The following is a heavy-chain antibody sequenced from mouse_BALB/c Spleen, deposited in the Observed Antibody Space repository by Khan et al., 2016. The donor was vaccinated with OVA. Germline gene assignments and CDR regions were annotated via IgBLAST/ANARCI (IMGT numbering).Heavy chain of an antibody. CDR1: GYTFINYW. Sequence: VQLQESGAELAKPGASVKMSCKASGYTFINYWILWVKQRPGQGLEWIVYINPSTGYTEYNQNFKAKATLTADKSSSTAYMQLSSLTSEDSAVYYCARRGLRWDFDYWGQGTTLTVSS. CDR3: ARRGLRWDFDY. J-gene: IGHJ2*01. V-gene: IGHV1-7*01. D-gene: IGHD1-1*01. CDR2: INPSTGYT.